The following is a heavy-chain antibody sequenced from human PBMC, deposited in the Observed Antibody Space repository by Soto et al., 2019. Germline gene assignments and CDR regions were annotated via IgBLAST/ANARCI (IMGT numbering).Heavy chain of an antibody. D-gene: IGHD1-26*01. CDR2: ISYDGSNK. CDR1: GFTFSSYA. V-gene: IGHV3-30-3*01. J-gene: IGHJ4*02. Sequence: GGSLRLSCAASGFTFSSYAMHWVRQAPGKGLEWVAVISYDGSNKYYADSVKGRFTISRDNSKNTLYLQMNSLRAEDTAVYYCARAGPWESPEYYFDYWGQGTLVTVSS. CDR3: ARAGPWESPEYYFDY.